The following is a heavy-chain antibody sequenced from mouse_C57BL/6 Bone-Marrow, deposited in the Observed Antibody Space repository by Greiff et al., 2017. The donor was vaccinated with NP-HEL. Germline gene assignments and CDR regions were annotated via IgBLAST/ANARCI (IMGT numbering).Heavy chain of an antibody. CDR3: AIGRLTVGGYFDY. CDR2: IHPSDSDT. CDR1: GYTFTSYW. J-gene: IGHJ2*01. D-gene: IGHD1-1*01. Sequence: QVQLQQPGAELVKPGASVKVSCKASGYTFTSYWMHWVKQRPGQDLEWIGRIHPSDSDTNYNQKFKGKATLTVDKSSSTAYMQLSSLTSEDSAVYYCAIGRLTVGGYFDYWGQGTTLTVSS. V-gene: IGHV1-74*01.